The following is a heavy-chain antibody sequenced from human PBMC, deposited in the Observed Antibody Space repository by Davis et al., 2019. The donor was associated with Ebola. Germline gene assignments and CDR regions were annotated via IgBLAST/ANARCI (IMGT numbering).Heavy chain of an antibody. CDR2: IYSGGST. CDR3: ARDPPQSGGYV. Sequence: GESLKISCAASGFTFSSYAMHWVRQVPGKGLEWVSVIYSGGSTYYADSVKGRFTISRHSSENTVFLQMNSLRPDDTAVYYCARDPPQSGGYVWGQGTLVTVSS. CDR1: GFTFSSYA. D-gene: IGHD5-12*01. J-gene: IGHJ4*02. V-gene: IGHV3-53*04.